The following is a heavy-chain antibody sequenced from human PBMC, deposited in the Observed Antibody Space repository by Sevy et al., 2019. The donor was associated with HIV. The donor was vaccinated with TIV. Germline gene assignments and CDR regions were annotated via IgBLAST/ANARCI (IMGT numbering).Heavy chain of an antibody. CDR3: ARDLVLPATTDYYYYGMDV. D-gene: IGHD2-15*01. V-gene: IGHV3-21*01. Sequence: GGSLRLSCAASGFTFSTYNMNWVHQAPGKGLEWVSSISSSSTYIYYAGSVNGRFTISRHNAKHSLYLQMNSLRAQDTAVYYCARDLVLPATTDYYYYGMDVWGQGTTVTVSS. CDR2: ISSSSTYI. CDR1: GFTFSTYN. J-gene: IGHJ6*02.